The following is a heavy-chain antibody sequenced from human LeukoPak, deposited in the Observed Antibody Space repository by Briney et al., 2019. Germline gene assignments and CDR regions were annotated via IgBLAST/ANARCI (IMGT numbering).Heavy chain of an antibody. D-gene: IGHD2-2*01. V-gene: IGHV3-43*01. Sequence: GGSLRLSCAVSGFTFDDYTMHWVRQAPGKGLEWVSLISWDGGSTYYADSVKGRFTISRDNSKNSLYLQMNSLRTEDTALYYCAKHSTFGCTSTSCSLDYWGQGTLVTVSS. CDR2: ISWDGGST. CDR1: GFTFDDYT. J-gene: IGHJ4*02. CDR3: AKHSTFGCTSTSCSLDY.